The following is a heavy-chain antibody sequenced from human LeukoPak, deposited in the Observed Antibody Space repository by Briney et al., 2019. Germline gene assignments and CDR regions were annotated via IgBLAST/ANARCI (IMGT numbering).Heavy chain of an antibody. CDR1: GFTFSSYA. V-gene: IGHV3-30*04. CDR2: ISYDGSNK. D-gene: IGHD3-3*01. CDR3: ARVGLTIFGDIDY. Sequence: PGGSLRLSCAASGFTFSSYAMHWVRQAPGKGLEWVAVISYDGSNKYYADSVKGRFTISRDNAKNSLYLQMNSLRAEDTAVYYCARVGLTIFGDIDYWGQGTLVTVSS. J-gene: IGHJ4*02.